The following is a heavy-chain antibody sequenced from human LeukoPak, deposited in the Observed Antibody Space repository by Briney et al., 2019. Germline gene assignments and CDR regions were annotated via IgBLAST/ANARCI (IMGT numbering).Heavy chain of an antibody. J-gene: IGHJ4*02. Sequence: GESLKISCKGSGYSFPTYWIGWVRQMPGKGLEWMGIIFPADSDTRYSPSFQGQVTTSADKSISTAYLQWSSLKASDTAIYYCARHVYPDYWGQGTLVTVSS. CDR3: ARHVYPDY. V-gene: IGHV5-51*01. CDR2: IFPADSDT. CDR1: GYSFPTYW.